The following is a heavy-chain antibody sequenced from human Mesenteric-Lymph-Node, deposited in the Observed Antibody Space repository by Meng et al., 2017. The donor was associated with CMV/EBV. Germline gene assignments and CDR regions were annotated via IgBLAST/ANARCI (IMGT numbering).Heavy chain of an antibody. CDR3: ARQAYYYDSSGYYSGEFDY. J-gene: IGHJ4*02. D-gene: IGHD3-22*01. CDR2: IYPGDSDT. V-gene: IGHV5-51*01. Sequence: GESLKISCKGSGYSFTSYWIGWVCQMPGKGLEWMGIIYPGDSDTRYSPSFQGQVTISADKSISTAYLQWSSLKASDTAMYYCARQAYYYDSSGYYSGEFDYWGQGTLVTVSS. CDR1: GYSFTSYW.